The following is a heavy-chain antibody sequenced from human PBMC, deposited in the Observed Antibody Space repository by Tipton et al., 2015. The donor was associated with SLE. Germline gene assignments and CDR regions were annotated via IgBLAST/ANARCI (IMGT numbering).Heavy chain of an antibody. V-gene: IGHV4-39*07. CDR3: ARGKKRAWFDP. J-gene: IGHJ5*02. Sequence: TLSLTCTVSGGSMSRSAYYWGWIRQPPGKGLDWLGTIYYTGTAYYNPSLKSRVTISVDTSKNQFSLKLSSVTAADTAVYYCARGKKRAWFDPWGQGTLVTVSS. CDR2: IYYTGTA. CDR1: GGSMSRSAYY.